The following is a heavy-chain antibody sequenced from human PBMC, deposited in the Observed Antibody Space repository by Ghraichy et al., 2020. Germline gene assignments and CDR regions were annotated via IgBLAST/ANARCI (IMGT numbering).Heavy chain of an antibody. CDR2: IIPILGIA. Sequence: SLKVSCKASGGTFSSYAISWVRQAPGQGLEWMGRIIPILGIANYAQKFQGRVTITADKSTSTAYMELSSLRSEDTAVYYCASKDGHQKNSQLMGFDYWGQGTLVTVSS. J-gene: IGHJ4*02. CDR3: ASKDGHQKNSQLMGFDY. V-gene: IGHV1-69*04. D-gene: IGHD5-24*01. CDR1: GGTFSSYA.